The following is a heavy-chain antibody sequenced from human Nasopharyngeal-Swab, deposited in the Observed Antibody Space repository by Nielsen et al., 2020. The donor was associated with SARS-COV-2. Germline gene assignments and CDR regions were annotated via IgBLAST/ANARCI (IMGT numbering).Heavy chain of an antibody. J-gene: IGHJ4*02. CDR3: PFSPPIQILTGYFDY. Sequence: GGSLRLSCAASGFTFSDYYMSWIRQAPGKGLEWVSYISSSGSTIYYADSVKGRFTISRDNAKNSLYLQMNSLRAEDTAVYSFPFSPPIQILTGYFDYWGPGTLVTVSS. CDR2: ISSSGSTI. V-gene: IGHV3-11*04. D-gene: IGHD3-9*01. CDR1: GFTFSDYY.